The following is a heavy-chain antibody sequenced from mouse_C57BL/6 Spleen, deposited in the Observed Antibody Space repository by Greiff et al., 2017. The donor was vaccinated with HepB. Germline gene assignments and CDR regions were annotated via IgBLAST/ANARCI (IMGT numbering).Heavy chain of an antibody. V-gene: IGHV1-82*01. D-gene: IGHD1-1*01. CDR3: ARITTVVARAY. CDR2: IYPGDGDT. Sequence: QVQLKQSGPELVKPGASVKISCKASGYAFSSSWMNWVKQRPGKGLEWIGRIYPGDGDTNYNGKFKGKATLTADKSSSTAYMQLSSLTSEDSAVYFCARITTVVARAYWGQGTLVTVSA. J-gene: IGHJ3*01. CDR1: GYAFSSSW.